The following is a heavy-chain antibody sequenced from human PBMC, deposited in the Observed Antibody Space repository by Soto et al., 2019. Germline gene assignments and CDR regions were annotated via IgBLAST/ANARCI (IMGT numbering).Heavy chain of an antibody. CDR2: ISYDGSNK. V-gene: IGHV3-30*03. CDR1: GFTFSSYG. J-gene: IGHJ3*02. CDR3: AIFQGGRVLCFGGYDAFDI. D-gene: IGHD3-10*01. Sequence: QVQLVESGGGVVQPGRSLRLSCAASGFTFSSYGMHWVRQAPGKGLEWVAVISYDGSNKYYADSVKGRFTISRDNSKNTLYLQMNSLRAEDTAVYYCAIFQGGRVLCFGGYDAFDIWGQGTMVTVSS.